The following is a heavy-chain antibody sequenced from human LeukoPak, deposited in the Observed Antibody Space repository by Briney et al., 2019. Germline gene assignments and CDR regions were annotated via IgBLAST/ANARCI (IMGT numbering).Heavy chain of an antibody. D-gene: IGHD6-13*01. Sequence: PRGSLRLSCAASGFTFSDYYMSWIRQAPGKGLEWVSYISSSSSYTNYADSVKGRFTISRDNAKNSLYLQMNSLRAEDTAVYYCARDLKAAAGPGWFDPWGQGTLACVSS. J-gene: IGHJ5*02. CDR1: GFTFSDYY. V-gene: IGHV3-11*06. CDR2: ISSSSSYT. CDR3: ARDLKAAAGPGWFDP.